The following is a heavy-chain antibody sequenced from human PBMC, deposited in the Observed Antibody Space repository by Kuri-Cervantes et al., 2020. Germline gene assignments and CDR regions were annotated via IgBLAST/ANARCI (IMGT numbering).Heavy chain of an antibody. CDR2: ISYDGSNK. CDR1: GFTFSSYA. CDR3: AKVARWFGESQIYYFDY. Sequence: GESLKISCAASGFTFSSYAMHWVRQAPGKGLEWVAVISYDGSNKYYADSVKGRFTISRDNSKNTLFLQMNSLRAEDTAVYYCAKVARWFGESQIYYFDYWGQGTLVTVSS. J-gene: IGHJ4*02. D-gene: IGHD3-10*01. V-gene: IGHV3-30-3*01.